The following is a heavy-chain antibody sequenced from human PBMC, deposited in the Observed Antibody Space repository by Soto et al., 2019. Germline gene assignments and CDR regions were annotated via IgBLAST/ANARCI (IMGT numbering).Heavy chain of an antibody. Sequence: SETLSLTCAVYGGSFSGYYWSWIRQPPGKGLEWIGEINHSGSTNYNPSLKSRVTISVDTSKNQFSLKLSSVTAADTAVYYCAGGREAAPVFWFDPWGQGTLVT. J-gene: IGHJ5*02. CDR3: AGGREAAPVFWFDP. CDR1: GGSFSGYY. CDR2: INHSGST. V-gene: IGHV4-34*01. D-gene: IGHD2-15*01.